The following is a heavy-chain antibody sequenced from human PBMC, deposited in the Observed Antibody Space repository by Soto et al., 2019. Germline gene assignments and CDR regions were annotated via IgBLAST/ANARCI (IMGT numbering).Heavy chain of an antibody. Sequence: EVQLVESGGGLVKPGGSLRLSCAASGLTFSSNSMTWVRQAPGKGLEWVSSISSSSSYIYYADSVKGRFTISRDNAKNSLYLQINSLRVEDTAVYYCAREPSIPTGGFDPWGQGTLVTVSS. V-gene: IGHV3-21*01. CDR1: GLTFSSNS. CDR3: AREPSIPTGGFDP. CDR2: ISSSSSYI. J-gene: IGHJ5*02. D-gene: IGHD3-10*01.